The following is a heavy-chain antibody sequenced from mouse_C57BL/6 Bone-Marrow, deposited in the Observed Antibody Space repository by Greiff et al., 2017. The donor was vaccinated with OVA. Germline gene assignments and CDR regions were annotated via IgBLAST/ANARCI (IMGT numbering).Heavy chain of an antibody. CDR3: ANYDEDY. CDR2: ISSGGSYT. D-gene: IGHD2-4*01. Sequence: DVKLVESGGDLVKPGGSLKLSCAASGFTFSSYGMSWVRQTPDKRLEWVATISSGGSYTYYPDSVKGRFTISRDNAKNTLYLQMSSLKSEDTAMYYCANYDEDYWGQGTTLTVSS. V-gene: IGHV5-6*02. J-gene: IGHJ2*01. CDR1: GFTFSSYG.